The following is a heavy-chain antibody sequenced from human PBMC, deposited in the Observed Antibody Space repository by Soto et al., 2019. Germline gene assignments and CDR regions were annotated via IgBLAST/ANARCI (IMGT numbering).Heavy chain of an antibody. Sequence: GASVKVSCKASGYTFTTYAMHWVRQAPGQTLEWMGWISAGNGNPKYSQKFQGRVTITRDTSASTAYMELSSLRSEDTAVYYCARVLPGSGIYYNAFDYWGQGTQVTVSS. CDR3: ARVLPGSGIYYNAFDY. CDR2: ISAGNGNP. J-gene: IGHJ4*02. CDR1: GYTFTTYA. D-gene: IGHD3-10*01. V-gene: IGHV1-3*01.